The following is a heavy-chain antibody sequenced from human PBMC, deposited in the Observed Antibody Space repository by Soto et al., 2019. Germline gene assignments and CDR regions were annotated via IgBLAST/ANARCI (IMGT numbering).Heavy chain of an antibody. CDR2: IRNKANSYAT. D-gene: IGHD2-15*01. V-gene: IGHV3-73*01. J-gene: IGHJ4*02. CDR3: ISHYPEDMIRT. CDR1: GFTFSGSS. Sequence: GSLRLSCASSGFTFSGSSLHWVRQASGKGLEWVVRIRNKANSYATAYASSVRGRFTISRDDSKNTAFLQMNGLNTEDTAVYYCISHYPEDMIRTWGQGTLVTVSS.